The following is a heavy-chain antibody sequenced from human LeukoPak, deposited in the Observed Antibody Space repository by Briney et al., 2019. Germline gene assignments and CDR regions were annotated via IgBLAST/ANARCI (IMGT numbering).Heavy chain of an antibody. J-gene: IGHJ4*02. V-gene: IGHV1-18*01. D-gene: IGHD3-10*01. Sequence: ASVKVSCKASGYTFTSYGISWVRQAPGQGLEWMGWISAYNGNTNYAQKLQGRVTMTTDTSTSTAYMELRSLRSDDTAVYYCARGADYYGSGSSRGFDYWGQGTLVTVSS. CDR3: ARGADYYGSGSSRGFDY. CDR2: ISAYNGNT. CDR1: GYTFTSYG.